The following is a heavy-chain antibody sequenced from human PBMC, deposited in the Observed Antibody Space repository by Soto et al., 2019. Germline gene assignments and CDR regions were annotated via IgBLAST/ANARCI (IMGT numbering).Heavy chain of an antibody. J-gene: IGHJ2*01. V-gene: IGHV3-11*01. D-gene: IGHD2-2*01. CDR2: ISSSGSTI. CDR1: GFTFSDYY. Sequence: GGSLRLSCAASGFTFSDYYMSWIRQAPGKGLEWVSYISSSGSTIYYADSVKGRFTISRDNAKNSLYLQMNSLRAEDTAVYYCARDRLVVKDAEVPLGYFDLWGRGTLVTVSS. CDR3: ARDRLVVKDAEVPLGYFDL.